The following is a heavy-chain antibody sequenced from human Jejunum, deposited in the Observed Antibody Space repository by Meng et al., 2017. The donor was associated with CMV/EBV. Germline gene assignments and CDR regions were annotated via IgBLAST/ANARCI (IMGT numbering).Heavy chain of an antibody. V-gene: IGHV6-1*01. CDR3: ARGLYDSSWSTFDY. CDR1: RDSVSIKSGA. CDR2: AYYRSKRFY. D-gene: IGHD6-13*01. J-gene: IGHJ4*02. Sequence: QGQLEAVRPGLVKSLQHLSHLFAIVRDSVSIKSGAGDWMRQSPSRGLEVMVRAYYRSKRFYDYALSVKSRININPDTSKNRFSLQLNSVTPEDTAVYYCARGLYDSSWSTFDYWGQGTLVTVSS.